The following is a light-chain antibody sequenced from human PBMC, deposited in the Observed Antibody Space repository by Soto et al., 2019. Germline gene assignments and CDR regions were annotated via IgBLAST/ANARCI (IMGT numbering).Light chain of an antibody. J-gene: IGKJ1*01. CDR1: QSISSW. Sequence: DIQMTQSPSTLSASVGDRVTITCRASQSISSWLAWYQQKPGKAPKLLIYDASSLESGVPSRFSGSGSGTEFTLTISSLQPDDLATYYCQQYDRFGQGTKVEIK. CDR3: QQYDR. V-gene: IGKV1-5*01. CDR2: DAS.